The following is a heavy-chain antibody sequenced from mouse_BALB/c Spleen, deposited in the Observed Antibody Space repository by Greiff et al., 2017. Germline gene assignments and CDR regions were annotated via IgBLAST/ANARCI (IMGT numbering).Heavy chain of an antibody. CDR3: ARVTTVNWYFDV. V-gene: IGHV7-3*02. CDR2: IRNKANGYTT. D-gene: IGHD1-1*01. Sequence: EVKLMESGGGLVQPGGSLRLSCATSGFTFTDYYMSWVRQPPGKALEWLGFIRNKANGYTTEYSASVKGRFTISRDNSQSILYLQMNTLRAEDSATYYCARVTTVNWYFDVWGAGTTVTVSS. CDR1: GFTFTDYY. J-gene: IGHJ1*01.